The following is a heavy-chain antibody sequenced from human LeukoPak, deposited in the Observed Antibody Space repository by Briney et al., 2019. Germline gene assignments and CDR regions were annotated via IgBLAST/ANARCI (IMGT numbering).Heavy chain of an antibody. D-gene: IGHD2-21*02. CDR1: GFTFSSYE. CDR3: ARDPFAYCGGDCSYFDY. J-gene: IGHJ4*02. Sequence: PGGSLRLSCAASGFTFSSYEMNWVRQAPGKGLEWVSYISSSGSTIYYADSVKGRFTISRDNSKNTLYLQMGSLRAEDMAVYYCARDPFAYCGGDCSYFDYWGQGTLVTVSS. V-gene: IGHV3-48*03. CDR2: ISSSGSTI.